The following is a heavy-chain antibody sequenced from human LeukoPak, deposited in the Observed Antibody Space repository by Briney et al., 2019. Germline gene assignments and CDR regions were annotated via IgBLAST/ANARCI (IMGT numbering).Heavy chain of an antibody. V-gene: IGHV1-24*01. CDR1: GYTLTELS. D-gene: IGHD1-26*01. J-gene: IGHJ4*02. CDR2: FDPEDGET. Sequence: ASVKVSCKVSGYTLTELSMHWVRQAPGKGLEWMGGFDPEDGETIYAQKFQGRVTMTEDTSTDTAYMELSSLRSEDTAVYYCATVSDGSYFSSVDYWGQGTLVTVSS. CDR3: ATVSDGSYFSSVDY.